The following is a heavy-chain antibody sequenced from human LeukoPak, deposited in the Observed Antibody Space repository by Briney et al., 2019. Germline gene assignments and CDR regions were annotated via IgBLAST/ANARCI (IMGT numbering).Heavy chain of an antibody. CDR3: ATDRMVAATRLSY. V-gene: IGHV1-24*01. CDR1: GYTLTELS. J-gene: IGHJ4*02. CDR2: FGPEDGET. Sequence: ASVKLSCKVSGYTLTELSMHWVRQAPGKGLEWMGGFGPEDGETIYAQKFQGRVTMTEDTSTDTAYMELSSLRSEDTAVYYCATDRMVAATRLSYWGQGTLVTVSS. D-gene: IGHD2-15*01.